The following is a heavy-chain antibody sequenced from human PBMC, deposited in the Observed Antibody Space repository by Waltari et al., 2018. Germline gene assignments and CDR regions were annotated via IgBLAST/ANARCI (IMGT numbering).Heavy chain of an antibody. CDR2: IMTSSSTI. J-gene: IGHJ6*02. D-gene: IGHD2-2*01. CDR3: ARDRGCSTTSCYLGDLYGMDV. CDR1: GFTFSSYE. V-gene: IGHV3-48*03. Sequence: EVQLVESGGGLVQPGGSLRLSCVASGFTFSSYEMNWVRQAPGEGLGWVSSIMTSSSTIYYADSVKGRFTIARDKAKNSLYLQMNSLRAEDTAVYYCARDRGCSTTSCYLGDLYGMDVWGQGTTVTVSS.